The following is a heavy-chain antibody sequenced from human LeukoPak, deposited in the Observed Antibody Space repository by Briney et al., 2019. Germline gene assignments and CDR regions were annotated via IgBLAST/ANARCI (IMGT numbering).Heavy chain of an antibody. Sequence: ASVKVSCKASGGTFSSYAISWVRQAPGQGLEWMGGIIPIFGTANYAQKFQGRVTITADESTSTAYMELSSLRSEDTAVYYCARVQYCSSTSCYSSREYYYYYYMDVWGKGTTVTVSS. CDR1: GGTFSSYA. D-gene: IGHD2-2*02. CDR3: ARVQYCSSTSCYSSREYYYYYYMDV. V-gene: IGHV1-69*01. J-gene: IGHJ6*03. CDR2: IIPIFGTA.